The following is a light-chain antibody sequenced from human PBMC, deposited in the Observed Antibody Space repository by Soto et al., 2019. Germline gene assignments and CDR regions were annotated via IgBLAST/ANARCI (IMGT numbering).Light chain of an antibody. Sequence: DIQLTQSPSSLSASVGDRVTITCRASQAISNYVAWYQQKPGKFPNLLIYAASTLHSGVPSRFSGAGSGTDFALTISSLQPEDVATYYCQKYNRAPFTFGPGTKVEI. CDR1: QAISNY. J-gene: IGKJ3*01. CDR2: AAS. V-gene: IGKV1-27*01. CDR3: QKYNRAPFT.